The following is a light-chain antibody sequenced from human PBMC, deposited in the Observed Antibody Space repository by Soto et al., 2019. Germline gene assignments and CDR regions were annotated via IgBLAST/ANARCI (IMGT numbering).Light chain of an antibody. V-gene: IGKV3-11*01. Sequence: FTQTPSTLSLNTPLLATHSYRASQSVNSDLAWYQQKPGQAPRLLIFDASKRATGIPARFSGSRSGPDFTLTISRLQPEDFTTYYCQQSYCGTPTFGQGTKVEIK. CDR1: QSVNSD. CDR2: DAS. J-gene: IGKJ1*01. CDR3: QQSYCGTPT.